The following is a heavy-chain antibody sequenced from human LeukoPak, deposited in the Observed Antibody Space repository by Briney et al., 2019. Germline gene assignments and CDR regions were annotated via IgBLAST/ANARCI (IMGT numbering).Heavy chain of an antibody. Sequence: GGSLRLSCAASRFTVSSNYMSWVRQAPGKGLEWVSVIYSGGSTYYADSVKGRFTISRDNSKNTLYLQMNSLRAEDTAVYYCARATAGLPAAIWSYYYYYYMDVWGKGTTVTISS. D-gene: IGHD2-2*01. V-gene: IGHV3-53*01. CDR1: RFTVSSNY. CDR3: ARATAGLPAAIWSYYYYYYMDV. J-gene: IGHJ6*03. CDR2: IYSGGST.